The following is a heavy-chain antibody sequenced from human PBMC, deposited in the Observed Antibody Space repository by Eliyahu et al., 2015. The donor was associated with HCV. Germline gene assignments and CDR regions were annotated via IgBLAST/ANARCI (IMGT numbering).Heavy chain of an antibody. CDR2: IIPIFGTA. V-gene: IGHV1-69*01. CDR1: GGTFSSYA. Sequence: QVQLVQSGAEVKKPGSSVKVSCKASGGTFSSYAISWVRQAPGQGLEWMGGIIPIFGTANYAQKFQGRVTITADESTSTAYMELSSLRSEDTAVYYCARSSRVYQGITIFGVVIEYWGQGTLVTVSS. J-gene: IGHJ4*02. D-gene: IGHD3-3*01. CDR3: ARSSRVYQGITIFGVVIEY.